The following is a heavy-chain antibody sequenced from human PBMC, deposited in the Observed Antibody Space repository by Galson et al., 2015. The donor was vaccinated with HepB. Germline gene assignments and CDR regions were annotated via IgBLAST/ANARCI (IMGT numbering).Heavy chain of an antibody. J-gene: IGHJ5*02. CDR3: ARGGDYSRGWFDP. Sequence: SLRLSCAASGFTFSSYAMSWVRQAPGKGLEWVSAISGSGGSTYYADSVKGRFTISRDNSKNTLYLQMNSLRAEDTAVYYCARGGDYSRGWFDPWGQGTLVTVSS. CDR1: GFTFSSYA. D-gene: IGHD4-11*01. V-gene: IGHV3-23*01. CDR2: ISGSGGST.